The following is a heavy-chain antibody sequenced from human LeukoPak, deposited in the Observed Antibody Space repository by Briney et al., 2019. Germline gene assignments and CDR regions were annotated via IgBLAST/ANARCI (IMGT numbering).Heavy chain of an antibody. J-gene: IGHJ4*02. Sequence: SETLSLTCAVYGGSFSGYYWSWIRQPPGKGLEWIGEINHSGSTNYNPSLKSRVTISVDTSKNQFSLKLSSVTAADTAVYYCARFRGFWSGYYPFDYWGQGTLVTVSS. CDR1: GGSFSGYY. CDR2: INHSGST. V-gene: IGHV4-34*01. D-gene: IGHD3-3*01. CDR3: ARFRGFWSGYYPFDY.